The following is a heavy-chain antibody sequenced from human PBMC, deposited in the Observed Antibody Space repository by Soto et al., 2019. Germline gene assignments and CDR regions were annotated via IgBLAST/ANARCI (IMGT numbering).Heavy chain of an antibody. D-gene: IGHD6-19*01. V-gene: IGHV3-23*01. J-gene: IGHJ3*02. CDR2: ISGSGGTT. CDR3: AKTANGWFRAFDI. Sequence: EVQLLESGGGLVQPGGSLRLSCAASGFTFSSYAMSWVRQAPGKGLEWGSAISGSGGTTYYADSVKGRFTFSIDNSKNTLYLQMNSLRAEDTAVYYCAKTANGWFRAFDIWGQGTMVTVSS. CDR1: GFTFSSYA.